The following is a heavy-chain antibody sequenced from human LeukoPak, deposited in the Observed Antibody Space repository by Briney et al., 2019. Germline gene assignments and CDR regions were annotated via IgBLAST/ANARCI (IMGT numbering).Heavy chain of an antibody. V-gene: IGHV4-59*01. CDR3: ARGHYGSGTGTYPD. Sequence: SETLSLTCTVSGASLSPNYWRWIRQPPGKGLEWIGYIYYSGSTDYNPSLKSRVTISVDTSKNQVSLKLNSVTAADTAVYYCARGHYGSGTGTYPDWGQGTLVTVSS. D-gene: IGHD3-10*01. CDR1: GASLSPNY. J-gene: IGHJ4*02. CDR2: IYYSGST.